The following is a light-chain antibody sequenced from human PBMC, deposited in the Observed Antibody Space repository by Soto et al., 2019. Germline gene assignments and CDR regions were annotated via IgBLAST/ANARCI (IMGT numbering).Light chain of an antibody. CDR1: SSDIGGYNY. CDR3: ISYGSTTPTHVK. CDR2: EVS. J-gene: IGLJ2*01. Sequence: QSVLTQPASVSGSPGQSITISCTGTSSDIGGYNYVSWYQQHPGKAPKVVIYEVSNRPSGVSNRFSGSKSGNTASLTISGLQAEDEADYYCISYGSTTPTHVKFGGGTKLTFL. V-gene: IGLV2-14*01.